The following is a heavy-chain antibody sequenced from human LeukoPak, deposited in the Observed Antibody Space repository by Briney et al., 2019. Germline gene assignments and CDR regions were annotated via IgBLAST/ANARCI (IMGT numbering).Heavy chain of an antibody. CDR1: GGSISSYY. Sequence: SETVSLTCTVSGGSISSYYWSWIRRPPGKGLEWIGYIYYSGSTNYNPSLKSRVTISVDTSKNQFSLKLSSVTAADTAVYYCASFYYGSGKYFQHWGQGTLVTVSS. CDR2: IYYSGST. CDR3: ASFYYGSGKYFQH. J-gene: IGHJ1*01. V-gene: IGHV4-59*01. D-gene: IGHD3-10*01.